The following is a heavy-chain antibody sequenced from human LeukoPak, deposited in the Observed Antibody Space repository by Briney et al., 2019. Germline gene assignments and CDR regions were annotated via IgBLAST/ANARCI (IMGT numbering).Heavy chain of an antibody. Sequence: GGSLRLSCEASGFTFSDHGMGWVRQAPGKGLEWVSIISGRGDNTYYADSVKGRFTISRDNSKNTLYVQMNSLRDEDTALYYCAKGKRWESPHYLDSWGQGTLVTVSS. D-gene: IGHD1-26*01. CDR3: AKGKRWESPHYLDS. J-gene: IGHJ4*02. V-gene: IGHV3-23*01. CDR2: ISGRGDNT. CDR1: GFTFSDHG.